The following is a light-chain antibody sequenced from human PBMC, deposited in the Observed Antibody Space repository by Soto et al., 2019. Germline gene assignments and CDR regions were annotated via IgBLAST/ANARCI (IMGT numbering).Light chain of an antibody. Sequence: EIVLTQSPGTLSLSPGERATLSCRASQSGRDMYLAWYQQKPGQPPRLLIYGASTRATSFPARFSGSGSGTDFTLTISSLQSEDFAVYYCQQYNNWPWTFGQGAKGDSK. V-gene: IGKV3-15*01. CDR1: QSGRDMY. CDR2: GAS. J-gene: IGKJ1*01. CDR3: QQYNNWPWT.